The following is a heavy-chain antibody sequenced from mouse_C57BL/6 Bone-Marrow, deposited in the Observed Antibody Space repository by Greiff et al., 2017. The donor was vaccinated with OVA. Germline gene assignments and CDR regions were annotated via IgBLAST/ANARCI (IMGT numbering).Heavy chain of an antibody. CDR1: GYTFTSYW. CDR2: IDPSDSYT. J-gene: IGHJ3*01. V-gene: IGHV1-69*01. D-gene: IGHD3-2*02. Sequence: QVQLQQPGAELVMPGASVKLSCKASGYTFTSYWMHWVKQRPGQGLEWIGEIDPSDSYTNYNQKFKGKSTLTVDKSSSTAYMQLSSLTSEDSAVYYGARETAQATWAYWGQGTLVTVSA. CDR3: ARETAQATWAY.